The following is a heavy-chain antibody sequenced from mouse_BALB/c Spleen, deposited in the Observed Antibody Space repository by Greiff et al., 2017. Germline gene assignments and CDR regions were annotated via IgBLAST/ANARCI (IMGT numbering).Heavy chain of an antibody. CDR3: ARGHFDY. V-gene: IGHV5-12-1*01. CDR2: ISSGGGST. CDR1: GFAFSSYD. J-gene: IGHJ2*01. Sequence: DVMLVESGGGLVKPGGSLKLSCAASGFAFSSYDMSWVRQTPEKRLEWVAYISSGGGSTYYPDTVKGRFTISRDNAKNTLYLQMSSLKSEDTAMYYCARGHFDYWGQGTTLTVSS.